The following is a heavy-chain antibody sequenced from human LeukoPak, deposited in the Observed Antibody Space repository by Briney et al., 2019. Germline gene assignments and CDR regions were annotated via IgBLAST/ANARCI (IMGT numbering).Heavy chain of an antibody. CDR1: GGSISSSPYY. CDR2: VYYSGST. Sequence: SETLSLTCTVSGGSISSSPYYWGWIRQPPGKGLEWIGNVYYSGSTPYNPSLKSRVTIFVDTSKNQDSLRLSSVTAADTAVYYCARGPVTTQTFDYWGQGTLVTVSS. D-gene: IGHD4-17*01. V-gene: IGHV4-39*01. J-gene: IGHJ4*02. CDR3: ARGPVTTQTFDY.